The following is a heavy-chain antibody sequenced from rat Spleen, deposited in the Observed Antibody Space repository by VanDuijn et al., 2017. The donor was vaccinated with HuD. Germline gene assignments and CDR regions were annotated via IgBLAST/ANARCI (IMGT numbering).Heavy chain of an antibody. Sequence: EVQLVESGGGLVQPGRSLKLSCAASGFIFSDFYLAWVRQAPTKGLEWVASISPSGATTNYRDSVKGRFTISRDNARGTLYLQMDSLRSEDTATYYCARVGTRVSRFAYWGQGTLVTVSS. CDR1: GFIFSDFY. D-gene: IGHD1-4*01. CDR3: ARVGTRVSRFAY. V-gene: IGHV5-25*01. J-gene: IGHJ3*01. CDR2: ISPSGATT.